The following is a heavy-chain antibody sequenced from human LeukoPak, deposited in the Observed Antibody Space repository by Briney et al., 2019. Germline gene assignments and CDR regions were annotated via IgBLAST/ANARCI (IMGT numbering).Heavy chain of an antibody. V-gene: IGHV3-49*04. J-gene: IGHJ4*02. Sequence: GGSLRLSCTASGFTFCDYAMSWVRQAPGKGLEWVGFIRSKAYGGTTEYAASVKGRFTISRDDSKSIAYLQMNSLKTEDTAVYYCTSAIWNYIDYWGQGTLVTVSS. CDR2: IRSKAYGGTT. D-gene: IGHD3-9*01. CDR3: TSAIWNYIDY. CDR1: GFTFCDYA.